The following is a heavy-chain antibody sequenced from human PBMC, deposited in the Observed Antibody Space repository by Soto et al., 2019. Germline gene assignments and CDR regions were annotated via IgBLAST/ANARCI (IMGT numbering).Heavy chain of an antibody. V-gene: IGHV4-34*01. J-gene: IGHJ4*02. CDR1: GGSFSGYY. D-gene: IGHD2-15*01. Sequence: SETLCLTCAVYGGSFSGYYWSWIRQPPGKGLEWIGEISHSGSTNYNPPLKSRVTILVDTTKNQFSLKLSSVTAADTAVYYCARRYGGTFDYWGQGTLVTVS. CDR2: ISHSGST. CDR3: ARRYGGTFDY.